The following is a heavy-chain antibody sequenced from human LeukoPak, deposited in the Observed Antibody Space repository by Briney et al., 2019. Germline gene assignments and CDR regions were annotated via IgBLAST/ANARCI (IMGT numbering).Heavy chain of an antibody. V-gene: IGHV4-31*03. J-gene: IGHJ4*02. CDR3: ARGQEGSCYRFDY. CDR2: IYYSGST. CDR1: GGSISSGGYY. Sequence: SETLSLTCTVSGGSISSGGYYWSWIRPHPGKGLEWIGYIYYSGSTYYNPSLKSRVTISVDTSKNQFSPKLRSVTAAGTAVYYCARGQEGSCYRFDYWGQGTLVTVSS. D-gene: IGHD3-22*01.